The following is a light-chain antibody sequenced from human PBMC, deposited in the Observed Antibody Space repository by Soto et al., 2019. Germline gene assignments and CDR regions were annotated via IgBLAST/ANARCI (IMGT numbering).Light chain of an antibody. CDR2: GAS. CDR1: QSVSSSY. V-gene: IGKV3-20*01. Sequence: EIVMTQSPATLSVSPWERATLSCRASQSVSSSYLAWYQQKPGQAPRLLIYGASTRATDVPDRFSGSGSGADFTLSISRLEPDDFAVYYCQHYGSSSWTFGQGTKVDIK. J-gene: IGKJ1*01. CDR3: QHYGSSSWT.